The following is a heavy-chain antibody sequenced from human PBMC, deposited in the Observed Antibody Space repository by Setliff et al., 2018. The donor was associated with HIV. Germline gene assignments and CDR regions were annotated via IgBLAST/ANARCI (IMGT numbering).Heavy chain of an antibody. V-gene: IGHV3-48*03. CDR3: ARSHYDSRGYYYRGDAFDI. Sequence: GESLKISCAASGFSFSIYEINWVRQAPGKGLEWLSCISSSSGTILYVDSVQGRFTISRDNAKNSLYLQMNSLRAEDTAVYYCARSHYDSRGYYYRGDAFDIWGLGTMVTVSS. CDR2: ISSSSGTI. CDR1: GFSFSIYE. D-gene: IGHD3-22*01. J-gene: IGHJ3*02.